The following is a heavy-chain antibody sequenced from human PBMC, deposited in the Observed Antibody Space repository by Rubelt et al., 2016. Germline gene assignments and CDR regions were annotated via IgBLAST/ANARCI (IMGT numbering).Heavy chain of an antibody. Sequence: VKGRFTISRDNAKNSLYLQMNSLRAEDTAVYYCARLGYDILTGYYMYYFDYWGQGTLVTVSS. J-gene: IGHJ4*02. CDR3: ARLGYDILTGYYMYYFDY. D-gene: IGHD3-9*01. V-gene: IGHV3-7*04.